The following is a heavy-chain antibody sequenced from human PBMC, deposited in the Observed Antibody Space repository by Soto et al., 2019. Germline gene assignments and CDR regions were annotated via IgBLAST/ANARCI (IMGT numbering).Heavy chain of an antibody. D-gene: IGHD1-26*01. CDR3: ARDLAELQYYFDY. CDR2: IKQDGSEK. J-gene: IGHJ4*02. Sequence: GGSLRLSCAASGFTFSSYWMSWVRQAPGKGLEWVANIKQDGSEKYYVDSVKGRFTISRDNAKNSLYLQMNSLRAEDTAVYYCARDLAELQYYFDYWGQGTLVTVSS. V-gene: IGHV3-7*01. CDR1: GFTFSSYW.